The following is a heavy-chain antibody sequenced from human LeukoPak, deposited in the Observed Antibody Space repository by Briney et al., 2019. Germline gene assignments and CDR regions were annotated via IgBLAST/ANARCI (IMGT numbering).Heavy chain of an antibody. CDR3: ARGSGYYYVRPFDY. J-gene: IGHJ4*02. V-gene: IGHV4-38-2*02. CDR2: INHSGST. Sequence: PSETLSLTCTVSGYSISSGYYWGWIRQPPGKGLEWIGEINHSGSTNYNPSLKSRVTISVDTSKNQFSLKLSSVTAADTAVYYCARGSGYYYVRPFDYWGQGTLVTVSS. D-gene: IGHD3-10*02. CDR1: GYSISSGYY.